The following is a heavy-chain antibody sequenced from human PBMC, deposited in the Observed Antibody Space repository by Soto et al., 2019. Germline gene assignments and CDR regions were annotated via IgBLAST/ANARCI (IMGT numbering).Heavy chain of an antibody. CDR2: IYYSGST. J-gene: IGHJ4*02. CDR1: GGSISSGGYY. V-gene: IGHV4-31*03. D-gene: IGHD3-10*01. Sequence: SETLSLTCTVSGGSISSGGYYLSWIRQHPGKGLEWIGYIYYSGSTYYNPSLKSRVTISVDTSKNQFSLRLSSVAAADTAVYYCARHLSVRGVFDFWGQGTQVTVSS. CDR3: ARHLSVRGVFDF.